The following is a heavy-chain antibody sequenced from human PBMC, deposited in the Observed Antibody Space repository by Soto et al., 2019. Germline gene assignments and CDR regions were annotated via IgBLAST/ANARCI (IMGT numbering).Heavy chain of an antibody. CDR1: GGTFSSYA. CDR2: IIPIFGTA. J-gene: IGHJ3*02. V-gene: IGHV1-69*06. D-gene: IGHD2-2*02. CDR3: ARASVVQAAIPPARAFDS. Sequence: QVQLVQSGAEVKKPGSSVKVSCKASGGTFSSYAISWVRQAPGQGLEWMGGIIPIFGTANYAQKFQGRGTITAGKSTSTAYMELSSLRSEDTAVYYCARASVVQAAIPPARAFDSWGQGTMVTVSS.